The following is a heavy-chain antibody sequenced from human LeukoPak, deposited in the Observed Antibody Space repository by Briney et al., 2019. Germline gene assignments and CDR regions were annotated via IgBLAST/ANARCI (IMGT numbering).Heavy chain of an antibody. D-gene: IGHD3-10*01. V-gene: IGHV1-18*01. CDR3: AKDLPDMVRGVIVAYFDY. CDR1: GYTFTSYG. J-gene: IGHJ4*02. Sequence: ASVNVSCKASGYTFTSYGISGVRQAPGQGLAWMGWISAYNGNTNYAQKLQGRGTMTTDTSTSTAYMELRSLRSDDTAVYYCAKDLPDMVRGVIVAYFDYWGQGTLVTVSS. CDR2: ISAYNGNT.